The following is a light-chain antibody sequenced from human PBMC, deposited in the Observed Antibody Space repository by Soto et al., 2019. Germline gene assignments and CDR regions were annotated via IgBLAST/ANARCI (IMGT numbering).Light chain of an antibody. CDR2: AAS. CDR1: QSVWSSL. V-gene: IGKV3-20*01. CDR3: QQYGSPWT. Sequence: ETVLTQSPGTLSLSPGERATLSCRASQSVWSSLLAWYQHKPGQTPRLLIYAASSRATGLPDRFSGSGSGTDFTLTISRLEPEDFAVYYCQQYGSPWTFGQGTKVEIK. J-gene: IGKJ1*01.